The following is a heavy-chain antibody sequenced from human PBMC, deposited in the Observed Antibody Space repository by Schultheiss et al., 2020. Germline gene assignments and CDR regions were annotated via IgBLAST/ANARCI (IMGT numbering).Heavy chain of an antibody. CDR1: GGTFSSYA. D-gene: IGHD5-24*01. CDR2: INPSGGST. V-gene: IGHV1-46*01. Sequence: ASVKVSCKASGGTFSSYAISWVRQAPGQGLEWMGWINPSGGSTSYAQKFQGRVTMTRDTSTSTVYMELSRLRSDDTAVYYCAREGYTEDEMATIPRAWRYYYGMDVWGQGTTVTVSS. CDR3: AREGYTEDEMATIPRAWRYYYGMDV. J-gene: IGHJ6*02.